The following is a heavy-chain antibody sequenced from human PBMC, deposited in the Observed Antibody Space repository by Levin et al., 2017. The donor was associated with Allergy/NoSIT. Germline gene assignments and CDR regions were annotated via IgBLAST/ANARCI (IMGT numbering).Heavy chain of an antibody. J-gene: IGHJ6*02. V-gene: IGHV3-53*01. CDR3: ATMSSPSYYYALDV. CDR2: IYSGGNT. CDR1: GLSVSDNY. Sequence: SCAASGLSVSDNYMAWVRQAPGRGLEWVSIIYSGGNTYDADVVRGRFTISKDSSQNRLFLQMSSLRAEDTAIYYCATMSSPSYYYALDVWGQGTTVTVSS.